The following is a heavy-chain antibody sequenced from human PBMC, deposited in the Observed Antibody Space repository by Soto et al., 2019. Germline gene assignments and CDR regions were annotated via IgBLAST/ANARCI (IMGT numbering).Heavy chain of an antibody. CDR1: GFTFSSYG. V-gene: IGHV3-30*18. Sequence: GGSLRLSCAASGFTFSSYGMHWVRQAPGKGLEWVAVISYDGSNKYYADSVKGRFTISRDNSKNTLYLQMNSLRAEDTAVYYCAKDQGYCSSTSCRGDYYYGMDVWGQGITVTVSS. CDR3: AKDQGYCSSTSCRGDYYYGMDV. CDR2: ISYDGSNK. J-gene: IGHJ6*02. D-gene: IGHD2-2*01.